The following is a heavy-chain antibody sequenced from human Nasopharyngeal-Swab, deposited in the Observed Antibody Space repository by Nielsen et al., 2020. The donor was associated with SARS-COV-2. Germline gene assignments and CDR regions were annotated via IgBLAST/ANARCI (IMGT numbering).Heavy chain of an antibody. V-gene: IGHV3-21*01. D-gene: IGHD4-11*01. CDR1: GFTFSSYS. CDR3: ARWDYSNYDLDY. Sequence: GGSLRLSCAASGFTFSSYSMNWVRQAPGKGLEWVSSISSSSSYIYYADSVKGRFTISRDNAKNSLYLRMNSLRAEDTAVYYCARWDYSNYDLDYWGQGTLVTVSS. J-gene: IGHJ4*02. CDR2: ISSSSSYI.